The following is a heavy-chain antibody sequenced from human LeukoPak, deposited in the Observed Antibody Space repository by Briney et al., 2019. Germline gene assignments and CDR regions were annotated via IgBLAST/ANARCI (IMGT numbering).Heavy chain of an antibody. Sequence: PSETLSLTCAVCGGSFSGYYWSWIRQPPGKGLEWIGEINHSGSTNYNPSLKSRVTISVDTSKNQFSLKLSSVTAADTAVYYCARSYYYGSGSYYKVYYYYYMDVWGKGTTVTVSS. CDR3: ARSYYYGSGSYYKVYYYYYMDV. V-gene: IGHV4-34*01. D-gene: IGHD3-10*01. J-gene: IGHJ6*03. CDR1: GGSFSGYY. CDR2: INHSGST.